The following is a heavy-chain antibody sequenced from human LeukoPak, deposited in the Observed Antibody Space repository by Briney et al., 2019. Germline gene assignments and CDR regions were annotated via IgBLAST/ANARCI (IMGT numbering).Heavy chain of an antibody. CDR1: GGSISSYY. CDR2: IYYSGST. V-gene: IGHV4-59*08. J-gene: IGHJ4*02. CDR3: ARSIDIAPLSKFKY. D-gene: IGHD2-21*01. Sequence: SETLSLTCTVSGGSISSYYWSRIRQTPGKGLEWIGDIYYSGSTNYNPSLKSRVTISVDTSKNQFSLKLSSVTAADTAVYYSARSIDIAPLSKFKYWGQGTLVTVSS.